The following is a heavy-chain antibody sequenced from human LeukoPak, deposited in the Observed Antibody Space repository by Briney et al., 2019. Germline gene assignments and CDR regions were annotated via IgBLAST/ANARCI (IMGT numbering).Heavy chain of an antibody. D-gene: IGHD3-3*01. V-gene: IGHV1-18*01. CDR3: ARANYDFWSGYYMGAFDI. CDR1: GHTFTSYG. CDR2: ISAYNGNT. Sequence: ASVKVSCKASGHTFTSYGISWVRQAPGQGLEWMGWISAYNGNTNYAQKLQGRVTMTTDTSTSTAYMELRSLRSDDTAVYYCARANYDFWSGYYMGAFDIWGQGTMVTVSS. J-gene: IGHJ3*02.